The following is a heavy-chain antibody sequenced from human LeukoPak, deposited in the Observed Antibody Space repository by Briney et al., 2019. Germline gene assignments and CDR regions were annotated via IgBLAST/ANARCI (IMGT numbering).Heavy chain of an antibody. CDR3: ARDKMYSSWDDAFDI. CDR2: IIPIFGTA. J-gene: IGHJ3*02. V-gene: IGHV1-69*05. Sequence: SVKVSCKASGGTFSSYAISWVRQAPGQGLEWMGRIIPIFGTANYAQKFQGRVTITTDESTSTAYMELSSLRSEDTAVYYCARDKMYSSWDDAFDIWGQGTMVTVSS. CDR1: GGTFSSYA. D-gene: IGHD6-6*01.